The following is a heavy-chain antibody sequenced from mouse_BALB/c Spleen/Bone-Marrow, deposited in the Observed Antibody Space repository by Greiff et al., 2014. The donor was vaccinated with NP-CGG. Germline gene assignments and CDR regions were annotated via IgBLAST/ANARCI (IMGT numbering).Heavy chain of an antibody. V-gene: IGHV2-2*02. CDR2: IWSGGST. J-gene: IGHJ2*01. CDR3: ARNDGYYYFDY. Sequence: VMLVESGLGLVQPSRSLSITCTVSGFSLTSYGVHWVRQSPGKGLEWLGVIWSGGSTDYNAAFISRLSISKDNSKSQVFFKMNSLQANDTAIYYCARNDGYYYFDYWGQGTTLTVSS. D-gene: IGHD2-3*01. CDR1: GFSLTSYG.